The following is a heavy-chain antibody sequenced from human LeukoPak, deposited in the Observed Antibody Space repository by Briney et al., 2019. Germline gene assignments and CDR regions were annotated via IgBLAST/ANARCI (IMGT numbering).Heavy chain of an antibody. CDR2: ISGSGVST. Sequence: GGSLRLSCTAPGLTFRSFAMSWVRQTPGKGLEWVSSISGSGVSTDYADSVKGRFTISRDNSKNTLYVQMDSLRADDTAVYYCAILANGHYFPFDYWGQGTLVTVSS. CDR3: AILANGHYFPFDY. J-gene: IGHJ4*02. V-gene: IGHV3-23*01. CDR1: GLTFRSFA. D-gene: IGHD2-8*01.